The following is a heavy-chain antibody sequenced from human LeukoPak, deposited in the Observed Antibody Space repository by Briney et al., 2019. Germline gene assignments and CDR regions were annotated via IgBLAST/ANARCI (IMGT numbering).Heavy chain of an antibody. CDR3: AKPKVAAAPSHFDY. CDR1: GFTFDDDA. V-gene: IGHV3-9*01. D-gene: IGHD6-13*01. J-gene: IGHJ4*02. Sequence: PGGSLRLSCAASGFTFDDDAMHWVRQAPGKGLEWVSGISWNSGFIGYADSVKGRFTISRDNSKNTLYLQMNSLRAEDTAVYYCAKPKVAAAPSHFDYWGQGTLVTVSS. CDR2: ISWNSGFI.